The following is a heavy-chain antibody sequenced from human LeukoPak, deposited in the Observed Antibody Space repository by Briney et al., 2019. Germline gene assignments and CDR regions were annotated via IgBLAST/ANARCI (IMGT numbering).Heavy chain of an antibody. CDR3: ARYKYHFDC. Sequence: ASVKVSCKASGYTFTGYYMHWVRQAPGQGLEWMGWMDPDGGGTNYAQKFQDRATMTRDTSISTAYLDLSALRSDDTAVYYCARYKYHFDCWGQGSLVAVSS. V-gene: IGHV1-2*02. J-gene: IGHJ4*02. CDR1: GYTFTGYY. D-gene: IGHD2-2*01. CDR2: MDPDGGGT.